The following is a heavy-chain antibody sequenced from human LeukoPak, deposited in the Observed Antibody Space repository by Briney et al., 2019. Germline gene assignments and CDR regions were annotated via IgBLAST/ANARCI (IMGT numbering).Heavy chain of an antibody. CDR3: ARIGNYYDSSGYLGY. Sequence: SVKVSCKASGGTFSSYAISWVRQAPGQGLEWMGGIIPIFGTANYAQKFQGRVTITADESTSTAYMELSGLRSEDTAVYYCARIGNYYDSSGYLGYWGQGTLVTVSS. V-gene: IGHV1-69*01. J-gene: IGHJ4*02. CDR1: GGTFSSYA. CDR2: IIPIFGTA. D-gene: IGHD3-22*01.